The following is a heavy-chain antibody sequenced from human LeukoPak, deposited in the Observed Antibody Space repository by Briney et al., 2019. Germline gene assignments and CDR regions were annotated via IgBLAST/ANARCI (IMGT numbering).Heavy chain of an antibody. Sequence: PGGSLRLSCAASGFTFSIYSMNWVRQAPGKGLEWVSFISSSSSYIYYADSVKGRFTVSRDNAKSSLYLQMNSLRAEDTAVYYCAELGITMIGGVWGKGTTVTISS. CDR2: ISSSSSYI. D-gene: IGHD3-10*02. CDR1: GFTFSIYS. CDR3: AELGITMIGGV. J-gene: IGHJ6*04. V-gene: IGHV3-21*01.